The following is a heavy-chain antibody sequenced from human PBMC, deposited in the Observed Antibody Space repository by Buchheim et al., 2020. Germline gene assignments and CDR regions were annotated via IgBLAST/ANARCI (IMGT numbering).Heavy chain of an antibody. CDR2: IYYTGSA. J-gene: IGHJ4*02. Sequence: QVQLQESGPGLVKPSQTLSLTCTVSGGSTSSGDYYWSWIRQPPGKGLEWIGYIYYTGSAYYNPSLKSRVAISVDTSRDQFSLRLKSVTAADTAMYYCARSNGFGFSIDYWGQGT. V-gene: IGHV4-30-4*01. CDR3: ARSNGFGFSIDY. D-gene: IGHD3-3*02. CDR1: GGSTSSGDYY.